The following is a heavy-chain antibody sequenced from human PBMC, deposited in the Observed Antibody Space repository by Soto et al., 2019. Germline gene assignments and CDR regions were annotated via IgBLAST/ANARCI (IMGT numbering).Heavy chain of an antibody. Sequence: GSLRLSCAASEFTFGSHWMSWVRQAPGKGLEWVANIKQDGSEKYYVESVKGRFTISRDNAKNSLYLQMNSLRAEDTAMYYCARDGSGSYMNSWGQGTQVTVSS. CDR3: ARDGSGSYMNS. D-gene: IGHD3-10*01. J-gene: IGHJ4*02. CDR2: IKQDGSEK. V-gene: IGHV3-7*04. CDR1: EFTFGSHW.